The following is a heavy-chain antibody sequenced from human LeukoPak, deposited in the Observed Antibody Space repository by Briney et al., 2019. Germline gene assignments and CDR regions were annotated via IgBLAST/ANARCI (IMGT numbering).Heavy chain of an antibody. D-gene: IGHD6-19*01. CDR2: IYYSGST. Sequence: SETLSLTCTVSGGSFSSGSYYWSWIRQPPGKGLEWIGYIYYSGSTNYNPSLKSRVTISVDTSKHQFSLKLGSVTAADTAVYYCARDRRIAVAGQFYYYGMDVWGKGTTVTVSS. V-gene: IGHV4-61*01. CDR3: ARDRRIAVAGQFYYYGMDV. CDR1: GGSFSSGSYY. J-gene: IGHJ6*04.